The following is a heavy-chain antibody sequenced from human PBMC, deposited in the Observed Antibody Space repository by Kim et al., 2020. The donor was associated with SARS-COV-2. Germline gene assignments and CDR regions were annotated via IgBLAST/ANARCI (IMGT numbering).Heavy chain of an antibody. V-gene: IGHV3-33*01. CDR3: ARDGITMVRGVLPVTGD. CDR1: GFTFSSYG. D-gene: IGHD3-10*01. CDR2: IWYDGSNK. J-gene: IGHJ4*02. Sequence: GGSLRLSCAASGFTFSSYGMHWVRQAPGKGLEWVAVIWYDGSNKYYADSVKGRFTISRDNSKNTLYLQMNSLRAEDTAVYYCARDGITMVRGVLPVTGDWGQGTLVTVSS.